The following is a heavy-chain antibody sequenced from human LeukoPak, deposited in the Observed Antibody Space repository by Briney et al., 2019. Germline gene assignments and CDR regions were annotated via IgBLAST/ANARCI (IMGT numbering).Heavy chain of an antibody. Sequence: GGSLRLSCAASGFTFSSYAMSWVRQAPGKGLEWVSAISGSGGSTYYADSVKGRFTISRDNSKNTLYLQMNSLRAEDTAVYYCAKDRVWQLLYDWFDPWGPGTLVTVSS. V-gene: IGHV3-23*01. CDR2: ISGSGGST. D-gene: IGHD2-2*02. J-gene: IGHJ5*02. CDR3: AKDRVWQLLYDWFDP. CDR1: GFTFSSYA.